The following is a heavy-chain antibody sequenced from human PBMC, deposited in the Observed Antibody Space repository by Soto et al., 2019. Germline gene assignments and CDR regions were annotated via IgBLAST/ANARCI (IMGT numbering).Heavy chain of an antibody. CDR1: GFTFSSYG. CDR2: ISYDGSNK. Sequence: GGSLRLSCAASGFTFSSYGMHWVRQAPGKGLEWVAVISYDGSNKYYADSVKGRFTISRDNSKNTLYLQMNSLRAEDTAVYYCAKDRLRWVHTYGMDVWGQGTTVTVSS. J-gene: IGHJ6*02. CDR3: AKDRLRWVHTYGMDV. V-gene: IGHV3-30*18. D-gene: IGHD4-17*01.